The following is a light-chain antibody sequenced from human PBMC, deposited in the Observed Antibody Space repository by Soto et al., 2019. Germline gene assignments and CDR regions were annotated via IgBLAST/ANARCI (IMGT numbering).Light chain of an antibody. V-gene: IGKV3-15*01. CDR3: QQYNNWPPLT. CDR2: GAS. Sequence: EIVMTQSPATLSVSPGERATLSCRASHSVSSNLAWYQQKPGQAPRLRIYGASTRATGIPARFSGSGFGTEFTLTISSLQSEDFAVYYCQQYNNWPPLTFGGGTKVEIK. J-gene: IGKJ4*02. CDR1: HSVSSN.